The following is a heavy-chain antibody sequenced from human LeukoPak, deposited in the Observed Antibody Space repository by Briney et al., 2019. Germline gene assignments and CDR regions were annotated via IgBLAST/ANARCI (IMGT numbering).Heavy chain of an antibody. J-gene: IGHJ4*02. Sequence: SETLSLTCTVSGGSISSHYRSWIRQPPGKGLEWIGYIYYSGSTNYNPSLKSRVTISVDTSKNQFSLKLSSVTAADTAVYYCARVGASGLVAPYIDYWGQGTLVTVSS. CDR3: ARVGASGLVAPYIDY. V-gene: IGHV4-59*11. CDR2: IYYSGST. D-gene: IGHD3-10*01. CDR1: GGSISSHY.